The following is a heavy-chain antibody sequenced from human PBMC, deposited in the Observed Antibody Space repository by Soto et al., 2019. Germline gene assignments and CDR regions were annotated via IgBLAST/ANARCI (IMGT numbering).Heavy chain of an antibody. Sequence: VQLVESGGGLVQPGGSLRLSCATSGFILSDCAMNWVRQAPGKGLEWVSYISSSSSVIDYADSVKGRFTVSRENARNSLYLQMNSLRAEDTAVYYCARDLSWGSNWYYYMDVWGKGTTVTVSS. CDR2: ISSSSSVI. D-gene: IGHD7-27*01. CDR3: ARDLSWGSNWYYYMDV. CDR1: GFILSDCA. V-gene: IGHV3-48*01. J-gene: IGHJ6*03.